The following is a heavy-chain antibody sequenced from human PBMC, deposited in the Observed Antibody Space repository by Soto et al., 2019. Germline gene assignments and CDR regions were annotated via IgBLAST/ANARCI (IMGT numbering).Heavy chain of an antibody. CDR3: ARQNDYDILRFDP. Sequence: QLQLQESGPGLVKPSETLSLTCTVSGGSISSSSYYWGWIRQPPGKGLEWIGSIYYSGSTYYNPSLKSRVTISVDTSKNQFSLKLSSVTAADTAVYYCARQNDYDILRFDPWGQGTLVTVSS. D-gene: IGHD3-9*01. V-gene: IGHV4-39*01. CDR2: IYYSGST. CDR1: GGSISSSSYY. J-gene: IGHJ5*02.